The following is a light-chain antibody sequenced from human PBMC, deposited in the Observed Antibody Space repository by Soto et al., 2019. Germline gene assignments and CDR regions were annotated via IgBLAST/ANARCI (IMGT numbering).Light chain of an antibody. Sequence: DIQMTQSPSSLSASVGDRVTITCRASQGISNYLAWYQQKPGKGPKLLIYAASTLQSGVPSRFSGSGSGTDFTLTISSLQPEDVAPYYCQKYNSAPLMWTFGQGPKVEIK. CDR2: AAS. CDR3: QKYNSAPLMWT. J-gene: IGKJ1*01. V-gene: IGKV1-27*01. CDR1: QGISNY.